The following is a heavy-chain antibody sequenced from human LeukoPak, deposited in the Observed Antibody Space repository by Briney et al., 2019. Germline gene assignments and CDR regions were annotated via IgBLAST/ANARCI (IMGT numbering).Heavy chain of an antibody. J-gene: IGHJ4*02. CDR1: GRPISSYY. CDR2: IYYSGST. Sequence: SDTLSLTCTVSGRPISSYYWSWIRQPPGKGLEWIGYIYYSGSTNYNPSLKSRVTISVDTSKNQFSLKLSSVTAADTAVYYCARVGRGRHFDYWGQGPLVTVSS. D-gene: IGHD1-1*01. V-gene: IGHV4-59*07. CDR3: ARVGRGRHFDY.